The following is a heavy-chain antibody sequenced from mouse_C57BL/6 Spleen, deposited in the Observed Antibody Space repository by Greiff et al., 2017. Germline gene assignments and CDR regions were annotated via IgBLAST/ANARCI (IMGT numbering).Heavy chain of an antibody. CDR2: LDPETGGT. Sequence: VQLQQSGAELVRPGASVTLSCKASGYTFTDYEMHWVKPTPVHGLEWIGALDPETGGTAYNQKFKGKAILTADTSSSTAYMELRSLTSEASAVYYFTSLTGKGYWGQGTTLTVSS. D-gene: IGHD4-1*01. V-gene: IGHV1-15*01. CDR1: GYTFTDYE. CDR3: TSLTGKGY. J-gene: IGHJ2*01.